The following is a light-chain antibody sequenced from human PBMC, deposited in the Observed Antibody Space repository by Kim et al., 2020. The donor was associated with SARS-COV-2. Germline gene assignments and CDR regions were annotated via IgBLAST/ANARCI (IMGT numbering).Light chain of an antibody. Sequence: SGATGQTARITWGGNNIGSKNVHGYQQKPGQAPVLVIYRNINRPSGIPERFSGSNSGNTATLTITRAQVGDEAGYYCQVWDSNTALFGGGTQLTVL. J-gene: IGLJ3*02. CDR2: RNI. CDR3: QVWDSNTAL. CDR1: NIGSKN. V-gene: IGLV3-9*01.